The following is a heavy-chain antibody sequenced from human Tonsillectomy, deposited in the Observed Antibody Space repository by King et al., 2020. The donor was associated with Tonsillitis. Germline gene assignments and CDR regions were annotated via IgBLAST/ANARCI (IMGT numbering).Heavy chain of an antibody. V-gene: IGHV5-51*01. CDR1: GYSFTSYW. D-gene: IGHD6-13*01. Sequence: VQLVESGAEVKKPGESLKISCKGSGYSFTSYWIGWVRQMPGKGLEWMGIIYPGDSDTSYSPPFQGQVTISADKSIRTAYLQGSSLMAPATAMYYWSRSRGSSWANFDYWGQGTLVTVSS. CDR3: SRSRGSSWANFDY. CDR2: IYPGDSDT. J-gene: IGHJ4*02.